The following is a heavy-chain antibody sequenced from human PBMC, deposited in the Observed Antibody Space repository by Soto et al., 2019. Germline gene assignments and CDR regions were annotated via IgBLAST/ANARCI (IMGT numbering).Heavy chain of an antibody. CDR3: AKDARDSNYDAFDI. CDR2: ISWNSGSI. CDR1: GFTFDDYA. J-gene: IGHJ3*02. D-gene: IGHD4-4*01. Sequence: EVQLVESGGGLVQPGRSLRLSCAASGFTFDDYAMHWVRQAPGKGLEWVSGISWNSGSIGYADSVKGRFTISRDNAKNSLYLQMNSLRAEDTALDYCAKDARDSNYDAFDIWGQGTMVTVSS. V-gene: IGHV3-9*01.